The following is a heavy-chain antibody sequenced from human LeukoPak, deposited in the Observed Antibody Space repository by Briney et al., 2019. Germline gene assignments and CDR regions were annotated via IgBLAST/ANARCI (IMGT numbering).Heavy chain of an antibody. J-gene: IGHJ4*02. D-gene: IGHD2-2*01. CDR3: ARDRGQDIVVVPAAPDY. Sequence: GRSLRLSCAASGFTFSSYGMHWVRQAPGKGLEWVAVIWYDGSNKYYADSVKGRFTISRDNSMNTLYLQMNSLRAEDTAVYYCARDRGQDIVVVPAAPDYWGQGTLVTVSS. CDR2: IWYDGSNK. CDR1: GFTFSSYG. V-gene: IGHV3-33*01.